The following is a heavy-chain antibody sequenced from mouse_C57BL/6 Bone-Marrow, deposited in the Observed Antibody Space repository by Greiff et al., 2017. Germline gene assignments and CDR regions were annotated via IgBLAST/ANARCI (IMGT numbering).Heavy chain of an antibody. J-gene: IGHJ1*03. CDR2: ISPRDGST. CDR1: GYTFTSYD. V-gene: IGHV1-85*01. CDR3: SRYSPWYFDV. D-gene: IGHD2-12*01. Sequence: QVQLQQSGPELVKPGASVKLSCKASGYTFTSYDINWVKQRPGQGLEWIGWISPRDGSTKYNEKFKGKATLTVDTSSSTAYMELHSLTSEDSAVYFWSRYSPWYFDVWGTGTTVTVSS.